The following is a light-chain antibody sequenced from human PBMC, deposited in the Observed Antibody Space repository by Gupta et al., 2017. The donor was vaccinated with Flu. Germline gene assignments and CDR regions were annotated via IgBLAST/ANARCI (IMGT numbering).Light chain of an antibody. CDR2: DND. Sequence: QSVLTQPPSASGTPGQRVTISCSGSTSNIGSNTVNWSQQLPGTAPKLLIYDNDQRPSGVPDRFSGSKSGTSASLAVSGLRSGDEADYYCAAWDDSLDGLYVFGTGTKVSVL. V-gene: IGLV1-44*01. CDR1: TSNIGSNT. J-gene: IGLJ1*01. CDR3: AAWDDSLDGLYV.